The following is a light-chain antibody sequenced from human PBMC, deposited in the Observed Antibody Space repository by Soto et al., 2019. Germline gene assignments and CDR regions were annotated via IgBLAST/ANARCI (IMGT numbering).Light chain of an antibody. Sequence: QSVLTQPPSASGTPGQRVTISCSGSSSNIGSSTVTWYQQLPGAAPTVLIHSNNQRPSGVPDRFSGSKSGTSASLAISGLQSDDEADYYCISYRGSDTSYVFGTGTKLTVL. CDR1: SSNIGSST. CDR3: ISYRGSDTSYV. V-gene: IGLV1-44*01. J-gene: IGLJ1*01. CDR2: SNN.